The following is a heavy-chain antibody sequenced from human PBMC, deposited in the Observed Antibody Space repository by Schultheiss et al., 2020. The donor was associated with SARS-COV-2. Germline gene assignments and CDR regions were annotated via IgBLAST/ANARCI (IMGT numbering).Heavy chain of an antibody. CDR3: AVGMMVRGVTRRAYYGMDV. Sequence: SVKVSCKASGGTFSSYAISWVRQAPGQGLEWMGGIIPIFGTANYAQKFQGWVTMTRDTSISTAYMELSRLRSDDTAVYYCAVGMMVRGVTRRAYYGMDVWGQGTTVTVSS. V-gene: IGHV1-69*05. D-gene: IGHD3-10*01. CDR1: GGTFSSYA. J-gene: IGHJ6*02. CDR2: IIPIFGTA.